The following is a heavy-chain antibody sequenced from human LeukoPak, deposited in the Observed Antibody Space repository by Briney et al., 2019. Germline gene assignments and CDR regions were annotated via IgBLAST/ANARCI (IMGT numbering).Heavy chain of an antibody. CDR2: IWYDGSNT. D-gene: IGHD6-19*01. J-gene: IGHJ3*02. Sequence: GRSLRLSCAASGFTFSIYGMHWVRQAPGKGLEWMAVIWYDGSNTYYADSVKGRLTISRDNSKNTLYLQMNSLRTEDTAVYYCARPYGSGWRDAFDIWGQGTMVTVSS. CDR3: ARPYGSGWRDAFDI. V-gene: IGHV3-33*01. CDR1: GFTFSIYG.